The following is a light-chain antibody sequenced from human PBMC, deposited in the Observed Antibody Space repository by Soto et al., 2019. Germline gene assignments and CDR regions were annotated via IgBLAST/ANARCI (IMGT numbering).Light chain of an antibody. J-gene: IGKJ1*01. V-gene: IGKV3-20*01. CDR1: QSVSNNY. Sequence: IGLARCSGTLSLPPGQRATLSCRASQSVSNNYLAWYQQKPGQAPRLLIYGASNRATGIPDRFSGSGSGTDFTLTISRLEPEDFAVYYCQQYGSSPQTFGQGTKVDIK. CDR2: GAS. CDR3: QQYGSSPQT.